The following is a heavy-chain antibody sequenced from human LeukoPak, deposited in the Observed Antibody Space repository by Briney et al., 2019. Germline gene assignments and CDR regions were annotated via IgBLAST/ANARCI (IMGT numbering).Heavy chain of an antibody. CDR3: ARARWLGY. CDR1: GGSFSGYY. V-gene: IGHV4-34*01. D-gene: IGHD3-22*01. J-gene: IGHJ4*02. Sequence: PSETLSLTCAVYGGSFSGYYWSWIRQPPGKGLEWIGEINHSGSTNYNPSLKSRVTISVDTSKNQFSLKLSSVTAADTAVYYCARARWLGYWGQGTLVTVSS. CDR2: INHSGST.